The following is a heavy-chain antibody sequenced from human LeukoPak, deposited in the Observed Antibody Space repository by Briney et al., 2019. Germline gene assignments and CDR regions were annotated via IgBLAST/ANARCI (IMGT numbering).Heavy chain of an antibody. CDR1: GFTFSSYG. V-gene: IGHV3-15*01. CDR3: ARIYKLAYFDY. D-gene: IGHD5-24*01. J-gene: IGHJ4*02. CDR2: IKSKTDGGTT. Sequence: GRSLRLSCAASGFTFSSYGMHWVRQAPGKGLEWVGRIKSKTDGGTTDYAAPVKGRFTISRDESENTLYLQMNSLKTEDTAVYYCARIYKLAYFDYWGQGTLVSVSS.